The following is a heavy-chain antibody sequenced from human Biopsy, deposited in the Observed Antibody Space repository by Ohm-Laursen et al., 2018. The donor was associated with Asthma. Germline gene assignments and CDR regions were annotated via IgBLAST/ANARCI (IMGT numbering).Heavy chain of an antibody. J-gene: IGHJ3*02. CDR3: ARAYGGSFFSGSFDI. D-gene: IGHD4-23*01. CDR1: GFTFTDYW. Sequence: SLRLSCAASGFTFTDYWMHWVRQAPGKGLVWVSRINVEGTTTSYADSVKGRFTISRDNSKNTLSLQMNSLRAEDTAVYYCARAYGGSFFSGSFDIWGQGTMVTVSS. CDR2: INVEGTTT. V-gene: IGHV3-74*01.